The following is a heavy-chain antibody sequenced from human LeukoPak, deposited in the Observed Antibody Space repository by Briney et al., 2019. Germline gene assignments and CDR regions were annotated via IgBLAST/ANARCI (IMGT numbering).Heavy chain of an antibody. CDR1: GGSISSYY. Sequence: ASETLSLTCTVSGGSISSYYWSWIRQPPGKGLEWIGYIYYSGSTNYNPSLKSRVTISVDTSKNQFSLKLSSVTAADTAVYYCAREDENSSDWGQGTLVTVSS. V-gene: IGHV4-59*01. D-gene: IGHD6-19*01. CDR3: AREDENSSD. CDR2: IYYSGST. J-gene: IGHJ4*02.